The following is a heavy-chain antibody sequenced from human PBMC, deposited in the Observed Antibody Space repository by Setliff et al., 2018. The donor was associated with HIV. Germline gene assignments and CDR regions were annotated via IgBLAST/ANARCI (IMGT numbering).Heavy chain of an antibody. J-gene: IGHJ4*02. D-gene: IGHD6-13*01. CDR3: ARAPPSGKARPYYFDY. V-gene: IGHV1-46*01. Sequence: ASVKVSCKASGYRVPTYEMHWVRQAPGEGLEWIGIITPFGGSTYYAQKFQGRVTLTMDTSTSTFYMELSSLRFEDTAVYYCARAPPSGKARPYYFDYWGQGTLVTVSS. CDR2: ITPFGGST. CDR1: GYRVPTYE.